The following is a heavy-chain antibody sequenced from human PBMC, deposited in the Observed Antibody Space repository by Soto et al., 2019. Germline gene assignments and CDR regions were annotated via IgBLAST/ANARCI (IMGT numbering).Heavy chain of an antibody. Sequence: GESLRLSCAASGFTFSTYAMNWVRQAPGKGLEWVSGISTNGGSTHYADSVKGRFTISRDNSKNTQYLQMSSLRADDTAVYYCVKGEYYYDSSGYYPFDYWGQGTLVTVSS. CDR1: GFTFSTYA. D-gene: IGHD3-22*01. CDR3: VKGEYYYDSSGYYPFDY. CDR2: ISTNGGST. J-gene: IGHJ4*02. V-gene: IGHV3-64D*06.